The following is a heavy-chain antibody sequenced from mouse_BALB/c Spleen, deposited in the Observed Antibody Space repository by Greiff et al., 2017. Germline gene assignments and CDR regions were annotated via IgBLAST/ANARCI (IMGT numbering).Heavy chain of an antibody. D-gene: IGHD2-1*01. V-gene: IGHV3-2*02. CDR3: ARSYGNYFDY. J-gene: IGHJ2*01. CDR1: GYSITSDYA. Sequence: EVKLVESGPGLVKPSQSLSLTCTVTGYSITSDYAWNWIRQFPGNKLEWMGYISYSGSTSYNPSLKSRISITRDTSKNQFFLQLNSVTTEDTATYYCARSYGNYFDYWGQGTTLTVSS. CDR2: ISYSGST.